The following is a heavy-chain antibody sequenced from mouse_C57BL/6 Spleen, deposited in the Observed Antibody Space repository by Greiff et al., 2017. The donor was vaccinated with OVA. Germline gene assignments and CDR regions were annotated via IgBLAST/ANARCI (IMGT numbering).Heavy chain of an antibody. J-gene: IGHJ2*01. CDR2: ISDGGSYT. Sequence: EVKVVESGGGLVKPGGSLKLSCAASGFTFSSYAMSWVRQTPEKRLEWVATISDGGSYTYYPDNVKGRFTISRDNAKNNLYLQMSHLKSEDTAMYYCARDKDYSLDYWGQGTTLTVSS. V-gene: IGHV5-4*01. D-gene: IGHD2-13*01. CDR1: GFTFSSYA. CDR3: ARDKDYSLDY.